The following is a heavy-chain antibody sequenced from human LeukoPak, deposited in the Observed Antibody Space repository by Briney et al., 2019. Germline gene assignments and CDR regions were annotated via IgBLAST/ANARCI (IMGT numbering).Heavy chain of an antibody. CDR2: VYYSGST. Sequence: SETLSLTCTVSGGSISTYYWSWIRQPPGKGLEWIGYVYYSGSTNYNPSLNSRVTISLDTSKNQFSLMLSSVTAADTAVYFCARGERRDGYTFGYWGQGTLVTVSS. V-gene: IGHV4-59*01. CDR1: GGSISTYY. D-gene: IGHD5-24*01. CDR3: ARGERRDGYTFGY. J-gene: IGHJ4*02.